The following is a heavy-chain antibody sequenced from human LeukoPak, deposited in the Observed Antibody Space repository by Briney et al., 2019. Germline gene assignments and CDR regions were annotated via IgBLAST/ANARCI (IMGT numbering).Heavy chain of an antibody. D-gene: IGHD3-22*01. CDR2: INSDGSIT. V-gene: IGHV3-74*01. CDR3: AREDYYNRTLPFGY. Sequence: GGSLRLSCAASGFTFSSYWVHWLRQAPGKGLVWVSRINSDGSITTYADSVKGRFTISRDNAKNALYLQMSGLRAEDTAVYYCAREDYYNRTLPFGYWGQGTLVTVSS. J-gene: IGHJ4*02. CDR1: GFTFSSYW.